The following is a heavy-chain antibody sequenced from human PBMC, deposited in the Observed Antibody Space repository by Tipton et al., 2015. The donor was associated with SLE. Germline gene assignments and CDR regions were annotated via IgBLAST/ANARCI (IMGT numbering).Heavy chain of an antibody. CDR1: GFTFSSYA. CDR3: ASHPYYYDSSGYSL. J-gene: IGHJ3*01. D-gene: IGHD3-22*01. CDR2: ISNSGANT. V-gene: IGHV3-23*01. Sequence: SLRLSCAASGFTFSSYAMNWVRQAPGKGLEWVSTISNSGANTYYADSVKGRFTISRDNSKNTLYVEMNSLRAEDTAVYYCASHPYYYDSSGYSLWGQGTMVTVSS.